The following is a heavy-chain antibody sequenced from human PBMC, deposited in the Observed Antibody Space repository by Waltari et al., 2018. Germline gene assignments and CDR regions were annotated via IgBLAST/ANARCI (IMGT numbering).Heavy chain of an antibody. CDR1: GFTVSSHY. D-gene: IGHD3-10*01. CDR3: ARDRFREPGH. J-gene: IGHJ4*02. Sequence: EVQLVESGGGLVQPGGSLRLSCAASGFTVSSHYLSWVRQAPGKGLEWVSVIYSGGSTYYADSVKGRFTISRDNSKNTLYLQMNSLRAEDTAVYYCARDRFREPGHWGQGTLVTVSS. CDR2: IYSGGST. V-gene: IGHV3-66*01.